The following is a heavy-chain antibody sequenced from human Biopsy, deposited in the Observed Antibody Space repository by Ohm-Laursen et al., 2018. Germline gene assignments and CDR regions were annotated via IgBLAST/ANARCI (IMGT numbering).Heavy chain of an antibody. CDR3: ARWETTLGRSLDS. D-gene: IGHD1-26*01. J-gene: IGHJ4*02. V-gene: IGHV1-8*01. CDR1: GYTFTSHD. Sequence: SVKVSCKASGYTFTSHDINWVRQATGQGLEWMGRMSPNTGNTVYAQRFQDRVTMTSDTSTGTAYMELTSLTSDDTAVYFCARWETTLGRSLDSWGQGTLVAVSS. CDR2: MSPNTGNT.